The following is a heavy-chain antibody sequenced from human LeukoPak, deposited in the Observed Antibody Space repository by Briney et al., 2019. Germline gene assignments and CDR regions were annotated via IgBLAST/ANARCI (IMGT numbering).Heavy chain of an antibody. V-gene: IGHV1-18*01. CDR2: ISAYNGNT. CDR1: GYTFTSYG. Sequence: ASVKVSCKASGYTFTSYGIGWVRQAPGQGLEWMGWISAYNGNTNYAQKLQGRVTMTTDTSTSTAYMELRSLRSDDTAVYYCARDYYDSSGYYYYFDYWGQGTLVTVSS. CDR3: ARDYYDSSGYYYYFDY. D-gene: IGHD3-22*01. J-gene: IGHJ4*02.